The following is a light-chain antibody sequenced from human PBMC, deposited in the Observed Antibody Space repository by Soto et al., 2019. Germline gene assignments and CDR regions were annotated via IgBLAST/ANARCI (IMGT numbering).Light chain of an antibody. CDR2: AAS. V-gene: IGKV1-39*01. Sequence: DIQMTQSPFSLSASLGDRVTITCRASQSISDYLNWYQQKPGKGPKLLIFAASSLQVGVPSRFSGSGSGTDFTLTIRSLQPEDFATYFCQQSHSAPFTFGPGTTVDIK. CDR3: QQSHSAPFT. CDR1: QSISDY. J-gene: IGKJ3*01.